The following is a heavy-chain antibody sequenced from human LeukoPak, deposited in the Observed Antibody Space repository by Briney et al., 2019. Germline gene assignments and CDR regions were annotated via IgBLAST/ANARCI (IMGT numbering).Heavy chain of an antibody. CDR3: ARSYSSSWKLFDY. CDR2: IYYSGST. CDR1: GGSISSYY. Sequence: SETLSLTCTVSGGSISSYYWSWIRQPPGKGLEWIGYIYYSGSTNYNPSLKSRVTISVDTSKDQFSLKLSSVTAADTAVYYCARSYSSSWKLFDYWGQGTLVTVSS. J-gene: IGHJ4*02. D-gene: IGHD6-13*01. V-gene: IGHV4-59*01.